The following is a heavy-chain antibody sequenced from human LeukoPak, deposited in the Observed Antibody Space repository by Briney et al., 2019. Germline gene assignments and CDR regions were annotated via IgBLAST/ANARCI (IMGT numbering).Heavy chain of an antibody. CDR1: GYSFTSYW. Sequence: GESLKISCKGSGYSFTSYWLGWVRQMPGKGLEWMGIIYPGDSDTRYSPSFQGQVTISADKSINTAYLQWSSLKASDTAMYYCARHRAFGSGSYSLLDNTFWGQGTLVTVSS. V-gene: IGHV5-51*01. CDR3: ARHRAFGSGSYSLLDNTF. CDR2: IYPGDSDT. D-gene: IGHD3-10*01. J-gene: IGHJ4*02.